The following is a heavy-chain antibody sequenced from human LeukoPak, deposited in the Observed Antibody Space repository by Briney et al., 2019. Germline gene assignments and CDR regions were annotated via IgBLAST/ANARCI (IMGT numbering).Heavy chain of an antibody. Sequence: PSQTLSLTCSVSGASVSSGNYFWTWIRQPPGKGLEWIGYIYYSGSTNYNPSLKSRVTISVDTSKNQFSLKLSSVTAADTAVYYCARDLRCSSTSCQRAFDIWGQGTMVTVSS. CDR2: IYYSGST. V-gene: IGHV4-61*01. CDR3: ARDLRCSSTSCQRAFDI. J-gene: IGHJ3*02. D-gene: IGHD2-2*01. CDR1: GASVSSGNYF.